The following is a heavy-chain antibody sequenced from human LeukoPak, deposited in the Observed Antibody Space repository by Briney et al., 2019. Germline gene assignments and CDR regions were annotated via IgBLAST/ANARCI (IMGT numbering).Heavy chain of an antibody. CDR3: ASAPTTDYYYGMDV. D-gene: IGHD1-26*01. Sequence: GGSLRLSCAASGFTVSSNYMSWVRQAPGKGLERVSVIYSGGSTYYADSVKGRFTISRDNSKNTLYLQMNSLRAEDTAVYYCASAPTTDYYYGMDVWGKGTTVTVSS. CDR2: IYSGGST. J-gene: IGHJ6*04. V-gene: IGHV3-53*01. CDR1: GFTVSSNY.